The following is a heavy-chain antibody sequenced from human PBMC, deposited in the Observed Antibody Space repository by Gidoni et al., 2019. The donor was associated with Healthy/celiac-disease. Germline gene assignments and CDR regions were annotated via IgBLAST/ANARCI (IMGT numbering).Heavy chain of an antibody. CDR2: IGRKAYGGTT. D-gene: IGHD3-22*01. Sequence: EVQLVESGGGLVQPGRSLRLSCTASGFPFGDYAMSWVRQAPGKGLEWVGFIGRKAYGGTTEYAASVKGRFTISRDDSKSIAYLQMNSLKTEDTAVYYCTRDSSGYLDAFDIWGQGTMVTVSS. V-gene: IGHV3-49*04. CDR3: TRDSSGYLDAFDI. CDR1: GFPFGDYA. J-gene: IGHJ3*02.